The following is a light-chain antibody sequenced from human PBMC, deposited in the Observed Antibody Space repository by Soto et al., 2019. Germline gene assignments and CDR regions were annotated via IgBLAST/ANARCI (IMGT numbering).Light chain of an antibody. CDR2: EVS. Sequence: QSALTQPASVSGSPGQSITISCTGSSSDVGTYNYVSWYQQYAGKVPKLMIYEVSNRPSGVSSRFSGSKSGDTASLTISGLQAEDEADYYCCSYTSARTWVFGGGTKLTFL. V-gene: IGLV2-14*01. J-gene: IGLJ3*02. CDR1: SSDVGTYNY. CDR3: CSYTSARTWV.